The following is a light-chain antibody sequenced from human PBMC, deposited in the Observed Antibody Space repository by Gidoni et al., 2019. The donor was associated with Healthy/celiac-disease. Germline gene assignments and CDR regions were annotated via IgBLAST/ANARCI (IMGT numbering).Light chain of an antibody. CDR1: SSDVGCYNY. V-gene: IGLV2-14*01. CDR2: EVS. Sequence: QSALTQPASVSGSPGQSITISCTGTSSDVGCYNYVSWYQQHPGKAPKLMIYEVSNRPSGVSNRFSGSKSGNPASLTISGLQAEDEADYYCSSYTSSSTLYVFGTGTKVTVL. J-gene: IGLJ1*01. CDR3: SSYTSSSTLYV.